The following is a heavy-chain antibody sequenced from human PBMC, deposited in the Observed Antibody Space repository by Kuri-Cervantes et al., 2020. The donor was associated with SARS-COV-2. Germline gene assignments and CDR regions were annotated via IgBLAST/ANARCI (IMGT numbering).Heavy chain of an antibody. CDR1: GYSIGNGYK. Sequence: GSLRLSCTVSGYSIGNGYKWGWVRQSPGKGLEWIGSIYHSGTYYNPSLESRITILVDTSKNQFSLRLSSVTAADTAVYFCARDLLGFVRGFDLWGRGALVTVSS. V-gene: IGHV4-38-2*02. D-gene: IGHD3-16*01. J-gene: IGHJ2*01. CDR2: IYHSGT. CDR3: ARDLLGFVRGFDL.